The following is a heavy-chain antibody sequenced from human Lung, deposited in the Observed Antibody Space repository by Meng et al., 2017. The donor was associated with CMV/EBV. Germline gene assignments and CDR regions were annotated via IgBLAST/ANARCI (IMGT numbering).Heavy chain of an antibody. Sequence: SETLSLTCAVYGGSFSGYYWSWIRQPPGEGLEWIGEINHSGDTNYNPSLKSRVTISVDTSKNQFSLKLSSVTAADTAVYCCARGAYYFDTSGLFDYWGRGTLVTVSS. V-gene: IGHV4-34*01. J-gene: IGHJ4*02. CDR3: ARGAYYFDTSGLFDY. CDR1: GGSFSGYY. CDR2: INHSGDT. D-gene: IGHD3-22*01.